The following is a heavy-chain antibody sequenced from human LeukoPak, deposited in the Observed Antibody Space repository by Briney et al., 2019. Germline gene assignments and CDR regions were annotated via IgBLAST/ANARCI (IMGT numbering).Heavy chain of an antibody. CDR2: MNPDGSEI. CDR1: GFTFNFYW. CDR3: ARDGGTKGFWCDH. V-gene: IGHV3-7*01. Sequence: GGSLRLSCAASGFTFNFYWLTWVRQVPGKGLKWVATMNPDGSEIYYVDSVKGRFTMSRDNAKNSLYLQMNSLRAEDTAVYFCARDGGTKGFWCDHWGQGAQVTVSS. D-gene: IGHD1-1*01. J-gene: IGHJ5*02.